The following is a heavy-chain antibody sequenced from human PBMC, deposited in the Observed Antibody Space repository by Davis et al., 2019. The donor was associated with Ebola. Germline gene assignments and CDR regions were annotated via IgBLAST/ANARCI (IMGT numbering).Heavy chain of an antibody. D-gene: IGHD3-9*01. V-gene: IGHV1-3*01. Sequence: ASVKVSCKASGGTFTSYAMHWVRQAPGQRLEWMGWINAGNGNTNYAQKLQGRVTMTTDTSTSTAYMELRSLRSDDTAVYYCARDSFILTGYHRGYFDYWGQGTLVTVSS. CDR3: ARDSFILTGYHRGYFDY. CDR1: GGTFTSYA. J-gene: IGHJ4*02. CDR2: INAGNGNT.